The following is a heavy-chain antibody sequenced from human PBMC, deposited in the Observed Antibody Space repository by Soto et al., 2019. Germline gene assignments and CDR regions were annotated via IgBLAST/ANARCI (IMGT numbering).Heavy chain of an antibody. CDR3: AKGGPGHYYGLDV. CDR2: ISYDGNTK. CDR1: GFTFTAFG. J-gene: IGHJ6*02. V-gene: IGHV3-30*18. Sequence: GGSLRLSCAASGFTFTAFGLYWVRQPPGKGLEWVAVISYDGNTKYYSDSVKGRLTISRDTSKNTLYLQMNSLEPEDTAVYFCAKGGPGHYYGLDVWGQGTTVTVSS.